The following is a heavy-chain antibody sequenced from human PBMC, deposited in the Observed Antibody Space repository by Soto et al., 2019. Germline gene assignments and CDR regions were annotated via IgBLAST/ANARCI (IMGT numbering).Heavy chain of an antibody. CDR3: AREGLGRRIIQPYYHDGMDV. CDR2: ISSNGSTV. V-gene: IGHV3-48*03. Sequence: EMQLVESGGGLVQPGGSLRLSCAASGFTFSNYEFNWVRQAPGKGLEWVSYISSNGSTVYYADSLTGRFTISRDDASNSRYLQMSSLRADDTAVYYCAREGLGRRIIQPYYHDGMDVWGHGTTVIVSS. J-gene: IGHJ6*02. D-gene: IGHD3-3*01. CDR1: GFTFSNYE.